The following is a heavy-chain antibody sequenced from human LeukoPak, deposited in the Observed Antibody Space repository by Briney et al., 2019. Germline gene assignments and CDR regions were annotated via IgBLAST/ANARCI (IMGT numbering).Heavy chain of an antibody. J-gene: IGHJ4*02. CDR3: ARADGGAFDY. D-gene: IGHD3-16*01. Sequence: PSETLSLTCAVYGGSFSGYYWSWIRQPPGKGLEWIGEINHSGSTNYNPSLKSRVTISVDTSKNQFSLKLSSVTAADTAVYYCARADGGAFDYWGQGTLVTVSS. CDR2: INHSGST. CDR1: GGSFSGYY. V-gene: IGHV4-34*01.